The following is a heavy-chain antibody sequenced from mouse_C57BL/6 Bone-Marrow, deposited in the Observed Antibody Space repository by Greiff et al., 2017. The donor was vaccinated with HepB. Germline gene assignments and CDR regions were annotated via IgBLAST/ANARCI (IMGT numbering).Heavy chain of an antibody. CDR1: GFTFTDYY. V-gene: IGHV7-3*01. D-gene: IGHD6-5*01. CDR2: IRNKANGYTT. Sequence: EVQVVESGGGLVQPGGSLSLSCAASGFTFTDYYMSWVRQPPGKALEWLGFIRNKANGYTTEYSASVKGRFTISRDNSQSILYLQMNALRAEDSATYYCARYKSPMPMDYWGQGTSVTVSS. CDR3: ARYKSPMPMDY. J-gene: IGHJ4*01.